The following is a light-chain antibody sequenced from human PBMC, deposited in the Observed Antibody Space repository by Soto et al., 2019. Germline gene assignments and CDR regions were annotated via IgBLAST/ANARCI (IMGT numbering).Light chain of an antibody. V-gene: IGKV3-15*01. CDR2: DAS. CDR1: RSVDSN. Sequence: EVVMTQSPSTLAVSPGERATLSCRACRSVDSNLAWYQQKPGQAPRLLIYDASTRATGIPARFSGSGSGTDFTLTISRLETEDFAVYYCQQYGSSTTITFGQGTRLE. CDR3: QQYGSSTTIT. J-gene: IGKJ5*01.